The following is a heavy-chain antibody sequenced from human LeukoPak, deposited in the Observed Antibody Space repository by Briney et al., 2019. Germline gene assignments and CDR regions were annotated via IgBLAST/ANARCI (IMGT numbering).Heavy chain of an antibody. CDR2: ISAYNGNT. J-gene: IGHJ3*02. CDR3: ATDSSGWPRAGAFDI. Sequence: GASVKVSCKASGYTFTSYGISWVRQAPGQGLEWMGWISAYNGNTNYAQKFQGRVTMTEDTSTDTAYMELSSLRSEDTAVYYCATDSSGWPRAGAFDIWGQGTMVTVSS. CDR1: GYTFTSYG. V-gene: IGHV1-18*01. D-gene: IGHD6-19*01.